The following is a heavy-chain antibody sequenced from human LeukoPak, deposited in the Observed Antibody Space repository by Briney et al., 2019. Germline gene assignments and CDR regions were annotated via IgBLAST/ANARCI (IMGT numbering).Heavy chain of an antibody. Sequence: GSLRLSCAASGFTFSSYEMDWVRQAPGKGLEWLSYISSSGSTIYYADSVKGRFTISRDNAKNSLYLQMNSLRAEDTAVYYCATQHTLWSPLDCWGQGTLVTVSS. V-gene: IGHV3-48*03. CDR3: ATQHTLWSPLDC. CDR2: ISSSGSTI. D-gene: IGHD3-10*01. J-gene: IGHJ4*02. CDR1: GFTFSSYE.